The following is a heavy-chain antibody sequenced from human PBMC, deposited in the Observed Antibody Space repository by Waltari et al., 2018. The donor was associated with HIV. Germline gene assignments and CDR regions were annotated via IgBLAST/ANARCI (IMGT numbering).Heavy chain of an antibody. J-gene: IGHJ4*02. D-gene: IGHD3-22*01. V-gene: IGHV3-30-3*01. CDR3: ASGDYYDSSGSYFDY. CDR1: GFTFSSSA. CDR2: ISYDGSNK. Sequence: QVQLVESGGGVVQPGRSLRLSCAASGFTFSSSAMHWVRQAPGKGLEWVAVISYDGSNKYYADSVKGRFTISRDNSKNTLYLQMNSLRAEDTAVYYCASGDYYDSSGSYFDYWGQGTLVTVSS.